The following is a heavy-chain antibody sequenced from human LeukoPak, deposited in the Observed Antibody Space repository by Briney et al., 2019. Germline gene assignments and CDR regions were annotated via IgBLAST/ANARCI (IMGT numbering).Heavy chain of an antibody. CDR3: ARETYYDSSGYYY. CDR1: SGIFSSYA. D-gene: IGHD3-22*01. J-gene: IGHJ4*02. Sequence: SVKVSCKASSGIFSSYAISWVRQAPGQGLEWMGRIIPILGIANYAQKFQGRVTITADKSTSTAYMELSSLRSEDTAVYYCARETYYDSSGYYYWGQGTLVTVSS. V-gene: IGHV1-69*04. CDR2: IIPILGIA.